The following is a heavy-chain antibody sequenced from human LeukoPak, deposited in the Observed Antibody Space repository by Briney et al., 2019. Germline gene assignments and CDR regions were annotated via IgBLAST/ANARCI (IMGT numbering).Heavy chain of an antibody. CDR1: GFTFSDYY. CDR2: ISSSGSTI. D-gene: IGHD6-19*01. CDR3: ARETDRIAVAAFDY. Sequence: GGSLRLSCAASGFTFSDYYMSWIRQAPGKGLEWVSYISSSGSTIYYADSVKGRFTISRDNAKNSLYLQMNSLRAEDTAVYYCARETDRIAVAAFDYWGQGTLVTVSS. V-gene: IGHV3-11*01. J-gene: IGHJ4*02.